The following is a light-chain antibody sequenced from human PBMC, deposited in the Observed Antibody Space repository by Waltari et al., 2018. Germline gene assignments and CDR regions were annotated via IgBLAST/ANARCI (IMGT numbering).Light chain of an antibody. CDR3: CSYAGSYVV. J-gene: IGLJ2*01. CDR2: DVS. V-gene: IGLV2-11*01. CDR1: SSDVGGYNY. Sequence: QSALTQPRSVSGSPGQSVTISCPATSSDVGGYNYVSWYQQPPGKAPKLMIYDVSKRPSGVPDRFSGSKSGNTASLTISGLQAEDEADYYCCSYAGSYVVFGGGTKLTVL.